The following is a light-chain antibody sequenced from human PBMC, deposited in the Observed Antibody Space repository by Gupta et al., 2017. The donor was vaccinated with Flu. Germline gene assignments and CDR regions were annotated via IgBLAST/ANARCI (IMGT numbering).Light chain of an antibody. CDR1: QSISSY. CDR3: QQSDSTLALT. CDR2: AAS. Sequence: DIQMTQSPSSLSASVGDRVTITCRASQSISSYLNWYQQKPGKAPKLLIYAASSWQSGVPSRFSGSGSGTDFTLTISSRQPEDFATYYCQQSDSTLALTFGGGTKVEIK. J-gene: IGKJ4*01. V-gene: IGKV1-39*01.